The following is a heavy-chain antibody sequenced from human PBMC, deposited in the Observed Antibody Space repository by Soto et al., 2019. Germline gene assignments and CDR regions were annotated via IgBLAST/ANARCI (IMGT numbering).Heavy chain of an antibody. J-gene: IGHJ2*01. CDR3: ARSRYDYIWGSYRYFWYFDL. V-gene: IGHV4-59*01. D-gene: IGHD3-16*02. CDR1: GGSISSYY. CDR2: IYYSGST. Sequence: PSETLSLTCTVSGGSISSYYWSWIRQPPGKGLEWIGYIYYSGSTNYNPSLKSRVTISVDTSKNQFSLKLSSVTAADTAVYYCARSRYDYIWGSYRYFWYFDLWGRGTLVTVSS.